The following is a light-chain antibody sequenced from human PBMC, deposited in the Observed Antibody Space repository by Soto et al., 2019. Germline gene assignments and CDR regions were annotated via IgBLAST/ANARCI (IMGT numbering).Light chain of an antibody. V-gene: IGKV4-1*01. CDR3: QQYYSTPQT. CDR2: WAS. CDR1: QSVLYSSNNKNY. Sequence: DIVMTQSPDSLAVSLGERATINCKSSQSVLYSSNNKNYLAWYQQKPGQPPKLLIYWASTRESGVPGRFSGSGSGTDFTLNISSLQAEDGAVYYCQQYYSTPQTFGGGTKVEIK. J-gene: IGKJ4*01.